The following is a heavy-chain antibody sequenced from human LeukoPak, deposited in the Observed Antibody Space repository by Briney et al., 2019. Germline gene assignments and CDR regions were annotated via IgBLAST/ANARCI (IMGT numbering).Heavy chain of an antibody. V-gene: IGHV4-39*07. CDR3: ARDQLSGFLGCYSSSWYQGGRWFDP. D-gene: IGHD6-13*01. CDR2: IYYSGST. CDR1: GGSISSSSYY. J-gene: IGHJ5*02. Sequence: PSETLSLTCTVSGGSISSSSYYWGWIRQPPGKGLEWIGSIYYSGSTYYNPSLKSRVTISVDTSKNQFSLKLSSVTAADTAVYYCARDQLSGFLGCYSSSWYQGGRWFDPWGQGTLVTVSS.